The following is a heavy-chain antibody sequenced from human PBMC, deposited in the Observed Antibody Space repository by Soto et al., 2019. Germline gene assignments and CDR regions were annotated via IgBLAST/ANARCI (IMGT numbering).Heavy chain of an antibody. V-gene: IGHV3-53*01. CDR1: GFSVSNTY. CDR3: ARDRSDSSRADSFDI. J-gene: IGHJ3*02. CDR2: IYRGRAT. D-gene: IGHD6-25*01. Sequence: PGGSLRLSCAVSGFSVSNTYMSWVRQAPGKGLERISVIYRGRATYYADSVKGRFTISRDDSRNTVYLQMNSLTTEDTAVYFCARDRSDSSRADSFDIWGQGTMVTVSS.